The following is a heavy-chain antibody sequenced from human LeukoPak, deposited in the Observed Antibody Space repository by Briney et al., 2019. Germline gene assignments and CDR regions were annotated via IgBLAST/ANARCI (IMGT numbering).Heavy chain of an antibody. J-gene: IGHJ4*02. Sequence: ASVKVSCKVSGYTLTELSMHWVRQALGKGLEWMGGFDPEDGETIYAQKFQGRVTMTEDTSTDTAYMELSSLRSEDTAVYYCATGRTTGTPPYYFDYWGQGTLVTVSS. CDR3: ATGRTTGTPPYYFDY. CDR1: GYTLTELS. CDR2: FDPEDGET. V-gene: IGHV1-24*01. D-gene: IGHD1-1*01.